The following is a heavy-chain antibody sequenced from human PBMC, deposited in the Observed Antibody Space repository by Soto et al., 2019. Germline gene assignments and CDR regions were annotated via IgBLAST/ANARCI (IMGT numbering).Heavy chain of an antibody. D-gene: IGHD4-17*01. J-gene: IGHJ4*02. Sequence: EVQLVESGGGFVQPGRSLRLSCAASGFTFGDYAMHWVRQTPGKGLEWVSGISWNSGRIAYADSVKGRFTISRDNAKNSLHLQMNGLRAEDTAIYYCAKFPTVATPGYWGQGTLVTVSS. CDR2: ISWNSGRI. CDR3: AKFPTVATPGY. V-gene: IGHV3-9*01. CDR1: GFTFGDYA.